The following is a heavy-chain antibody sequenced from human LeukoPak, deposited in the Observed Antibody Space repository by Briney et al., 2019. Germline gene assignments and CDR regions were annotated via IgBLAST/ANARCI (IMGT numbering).Heavy chain of an antibody. J-gene: IGHJ4*02. V-gene: IGHV3-33*01. CDR2: IWYDGSNK. CDR1: GFTFSSYG. CDR3: ASQAAGSGSYYHYFEY. Sequence: GGSLRLSCAASGFTFSSYGMHWVRQAPGKGLEWLAIIWYDGSNKYYADSVKRRFTISRDNSKNTLYLQMNSLRAEDTAVYFCASQAAGSGSYYHYFEYWGQGTLVTVSS. D-gene: IGHD1-26*01.